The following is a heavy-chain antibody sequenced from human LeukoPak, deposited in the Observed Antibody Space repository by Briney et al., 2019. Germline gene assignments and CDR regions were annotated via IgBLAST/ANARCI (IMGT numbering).Heavy chain of an antibody. D-gene: IGHD3-3*01. V-gene: IGHV3-11*04. Sequence: PGGSLRLSCAASGFTFNNYYMSWLRRAPGKGLEWIAYISISGYSTYYADSVKGRFTISRDNAKNSLYLQMNNLRPEDTAFYYCASRYDFWSGYYGWFDPWGQGTLVTVSS. CDR1: GFTFNNYY. CDR2: ISISGYST. J-gene: IGHJ5*02. CDR3: ASRYDFWSGYYGWFDP.